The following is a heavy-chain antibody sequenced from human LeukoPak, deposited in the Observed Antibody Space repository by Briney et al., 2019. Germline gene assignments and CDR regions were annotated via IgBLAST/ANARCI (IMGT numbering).Heavy chain of an antibody. Sequence: SETLSLTCSVPGGSVSGYYWGWIRQPAGKGLEWIGRISTSGSTNYNPSLKSRVTISLDNSKNQFSLTLTSVTAADTAIYFCARTVFGSTSPTRYYYYMDVWGKGATVTVSS. V-gene: IGHV4-4*07. CDR1: GGSVSGYY. CDR3: ARTVFGSTSPTRYYYYMDV. D-gene: IGHD2-2*01. J-gene: IGHJ6*03. CDR2: ISTSGST.